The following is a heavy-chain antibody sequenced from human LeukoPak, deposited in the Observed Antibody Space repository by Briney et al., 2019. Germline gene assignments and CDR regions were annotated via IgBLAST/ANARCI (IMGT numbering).Heavy chain of an antibody. CDR1: GFPFSTYA. CDR3: ARDPNSGYDMVWYFDL. V-gene: IGHV3-30-3*01. J-gene: IGHJ2*01. CDR2: ISSDGTKK. D-gene: IGHD5-12*01. Sequence: GGSLRHLCAGSGFPFSTYAVHWVRQAPGKGLEWVAVISSDGTKKYYADSVKGRFTISRDNSKDMLYLQMNSLRVDDTAVYYCARDPNSGYDMVWYFDLWGRGTLVTVSS.